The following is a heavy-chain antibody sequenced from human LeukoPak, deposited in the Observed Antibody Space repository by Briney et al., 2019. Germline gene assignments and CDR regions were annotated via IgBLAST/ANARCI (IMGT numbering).Heavy chain of an antibody. CDR2: ISSSGTTI. V-gene: IGHV3-48*03. CDR1: GFTFSSYE. J-gene: IGHJ3*02. D-gene: IGHD2-15*01. CDR3: ARDPGCSGGSCSGGAFDI. Sequence: GGSLRLSCAASGFTFSSYEMNWVRQAPGKGLEWGSYISSSGTTIYYADSVKGRFTISRDNAKNSLYLQMNSLRAEDTAVYYCARDPGCSGGSCSGGAFDIWGQGTMVTVSS.